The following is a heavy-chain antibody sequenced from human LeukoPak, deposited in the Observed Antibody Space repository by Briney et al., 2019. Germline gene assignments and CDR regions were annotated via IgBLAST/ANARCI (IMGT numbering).Heavy chain of an antibody. D-gene: IGHD6-13*01. V-gene: IGHV4-34*01. CDR2: INYSGST. J-gene: IGHJ3*02. Sequence: PSETLSLTCAVYGGSFSGYYWSWIRQPPGKGLEWIGEINYSGSTNYNPSLKSRVTISVDTSKNQFSLKLSSVTAADTAVYYCASPIAAAGTSNGAFDIWGQGTMVTVSS. CDR3: ASPIAAAGTSNGAFDI. CDR1: GGSFSGYY.